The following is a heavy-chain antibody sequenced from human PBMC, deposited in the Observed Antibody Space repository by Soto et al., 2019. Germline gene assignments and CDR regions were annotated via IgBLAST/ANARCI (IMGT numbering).Heavy chain of an antibody. CDR3: AKAKGRSNFYYSGLDV. V-gene: IGHV3-23*01. CDR2: ITAATGTT. Sequence: GGSLRLSCAASGFTFGSYGMTWVRQAPGKGLECVSGITAATGTTYYADSVKGRFTISRDLSTNTLFLQMNSLRAADSAVYYCAKAKGRSNFYYSGLDVWGQGTTVTVSS. CDR1: GFTFGSYG. D-gene: IGHD1-26*01. J-gene: IGHJ6*02.